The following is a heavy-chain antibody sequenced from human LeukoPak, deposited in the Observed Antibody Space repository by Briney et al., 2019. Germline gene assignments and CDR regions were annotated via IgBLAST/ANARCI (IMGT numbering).Heavy chain of an antibody. V-gene: IGHV3-74*01. CDR3: ARGLWGPDY. D-gene: IGHD4/OR15-4a*01. J-gene: IGHJ4*02. CDR2: VDNDGSST. Sequence: GGSLRLSCAASGFTFSSHWMHWARQAPGKGLVWVSRVDNDGSSTVYADSVKGRFTISRDNAKNTLYLRMNSLRAEDTAVYYCARGLWGPDYWGQGTLVTVSA. CDR1: GFTFSSHW.